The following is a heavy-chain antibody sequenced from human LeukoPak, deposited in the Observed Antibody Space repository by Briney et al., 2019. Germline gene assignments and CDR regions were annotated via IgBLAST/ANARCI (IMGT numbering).Heavy chain of an antibody. D-gene: IGHD3-22*01. J-gene: IGHJ4*02. CDR2: INHSGST. CDR3: ARSASSSGYYSDPYY. Sequence: PSETLSLTCAVYGGSFSGYYWSWIRQPPGKGLEWIWEINHSGSTNYNPSLKSRVTISVDTSKNQFSLKLSSVTAADTAVYCCARSASSSGYYSDPYYWGQGTLVTVSS. V-gene: IGHV4-34*01. CDR1: GGSFSGYY.